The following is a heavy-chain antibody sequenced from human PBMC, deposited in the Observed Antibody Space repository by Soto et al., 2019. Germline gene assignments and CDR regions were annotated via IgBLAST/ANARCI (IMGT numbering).Heavy chain of an antibody. CDR2: IYYSGST. CDR3: ARLGLVDYDVLTGPDY. D-gene: IGHD3-9*01. Sequence: GRGLQWIGYIYYSGSTNYNPSLKSRVTMSVDTSRNHFSLKLSSVTAADTAVYYCARLGLVDYDVLTGPDYWGQGTLVTVSS. J-gene: IGHJ4*02. V-gene: IGHV4-59*08.